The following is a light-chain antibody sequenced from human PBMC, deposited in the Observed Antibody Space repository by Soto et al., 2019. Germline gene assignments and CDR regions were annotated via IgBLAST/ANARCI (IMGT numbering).Light chain of an antibody. J-gene: IGLJ2*01. CDR2: EVR. Sequence: QCALTQPASVCGSPGQSITISCTRTSSDVGSYNLVSWYQQHPGKAPRLIFYEVRNRPSGIPLRFSASKSGNTASLTISGLQAEDEAHYYCSSFTSKSTLIFGGGTKLTVL. CDR3: SSFTSKSTLI. V-gene: IGLV2-14*02. CDR1: SSDVGSYNL.